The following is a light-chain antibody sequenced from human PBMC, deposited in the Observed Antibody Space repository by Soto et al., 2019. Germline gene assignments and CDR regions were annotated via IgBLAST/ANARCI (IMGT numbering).Light chain of an antibody. CDR2: GAF. CDR1: QSVSSSY. J-gene: IGKJ1*01. V-gene: IGKV3-15*01. CDR3: QHYFKWPWT. Sequence: DIVLTQSPGTLSLSPGERATLSCRASQSVSSSYLAWYQQKPGQAPRLLIYGAFTRATGIPARFSGSGSGTEFTLTISSLQSEDSAVYFCQHYFKWPWTFGQGTKVDNK.